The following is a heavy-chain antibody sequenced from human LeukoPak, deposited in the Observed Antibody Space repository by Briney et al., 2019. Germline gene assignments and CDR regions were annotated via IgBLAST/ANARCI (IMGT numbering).Heavy chain of an antibody. CDR2: ISAYNGNT. CDR3: ATQYGGYFYY. Sequence: GASVKLSCSASGYTFTSYGISWVRQAPGQGLEWMGWISAYNGNTNYAQKLQGRVTMTTDTSTSTAYMELRSLRSDDTAVYYCATQYGGYFYYWGQGTLVTVSS. J-gene: IGHJ4*02. CDR1: GYTFTSYG. D-gene: IGHD4/OR15-4a*01. V-gene: IGHV1-18*01.